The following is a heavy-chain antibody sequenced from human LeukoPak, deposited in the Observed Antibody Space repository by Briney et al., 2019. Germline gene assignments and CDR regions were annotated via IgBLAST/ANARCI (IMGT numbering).Heavy chain of an antibody. CDR3: ARVIERQWLIPSYYYYGMDV. J-gene: IGHJ6*02. V-gene: IGHV3-21*01. Sequence: GGSLRLSCAASGFTFSSYSMNWVRQAPGKGLEWVSSLSGSSSYIYYADSVKGRFTISRDNAKNSLYLQMNSLRAEDTAVYYCARVIERQWLIPSYYYYGMDVWGQGTTVTVSS. CDR1: GFTFSSYS. CDR2: LSGSSSYI. D-gene: IGHD6-19*01.